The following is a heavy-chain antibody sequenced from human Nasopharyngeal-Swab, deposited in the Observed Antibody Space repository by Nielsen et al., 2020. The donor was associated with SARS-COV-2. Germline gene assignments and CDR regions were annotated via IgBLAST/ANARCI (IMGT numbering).Heavy chain of an antibody. D-gene: IGHD2-2*01. CDR2: IKQDGSEK. J-gene: IGHJ6*02. Sequence: VRQAPGKGLEWVANIKQDGSEKHYVDSVKGRFTISRDNAKNSLYLQINSLRDEDTAVYYCASLGYCSSTSCTLRYYYYYGMDVWGQGTTVHRLL. V-gene: IGHV3-7*01. CDR3: ASLGYCSSTSCTLRYYYYYGMDV.